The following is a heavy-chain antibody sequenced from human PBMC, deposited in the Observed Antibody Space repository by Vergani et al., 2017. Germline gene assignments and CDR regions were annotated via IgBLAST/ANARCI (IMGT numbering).Heavy chain of an antibody. J-gene: IGHJ6*03. CDR2: INHGGST. V-gene: IGHV4-34*01. Sequence: QVQLQQWGAGLLKPSETLSLTCAVYGGSFSGYYWSWIRQPPGKGLEWIGEINHGGSTNYNPSLKSRVTISVETSKNQFSLKLSSVTAADTAVYYCAKIAVAGTYYYYYMDVWGKGTTVTVSS. CDR1: GGSFSGYY. D-gene: IGHD6-19*01. CDR3: AKIAVAGTYYYYYMDV.